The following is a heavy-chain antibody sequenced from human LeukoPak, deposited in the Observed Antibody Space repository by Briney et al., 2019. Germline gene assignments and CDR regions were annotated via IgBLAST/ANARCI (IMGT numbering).Heavy chain of an antibody. CDR3: ATARSDYWGAGSYVGGLYH. J-gene: IGHJ5*02. CDR1: VYSLRGFA. Sequence: GGSLRLSCAPSVYSLRGFAMSWVPDAPGEGGECVSHFSGRGETTYYADYEKGRFTISRDNSKNSLYLEMNSLKVDATAVYSGATARSDYWGAGSYVGGLYHWGQGALVTVSS. CDR2: FSGRGETT. V-gene: IGHV3-23*01. D-gene: IGHD3-10*01.